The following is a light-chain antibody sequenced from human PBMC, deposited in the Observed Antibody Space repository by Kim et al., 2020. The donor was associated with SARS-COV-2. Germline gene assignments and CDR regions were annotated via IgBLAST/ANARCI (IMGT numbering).Light chain of an antibody. J-gene: IGKJ4*01. V-gene: IGKV3-15*01. CDR1: QSVSSN. Sequence: EIVMTQSPAPLSVSPGETATLSCRASQSVSSNLTWYQQKPGQGPRLLIYDVTTRATGVPARFSGSGSGTEFTLTISSLQSEDFAVYYCQQYNDWPLTFGGGTKLEI. CDR2: DVT. CDR3: QQYNDWPLT.